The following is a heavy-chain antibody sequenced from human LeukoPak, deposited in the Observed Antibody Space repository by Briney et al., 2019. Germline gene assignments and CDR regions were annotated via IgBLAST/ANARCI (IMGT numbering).Heavy chain of an antibody. V-gene: IGHV4-61*02. CDR1: GGSISSGSYH. Sequence: SQTLSLTCTVSGGSISSGSYHWSWIRQPAGKGLEWIGRIYTSGSTNYNPSLKSRVTISVDTSKNQFSLKLSSVTAADTAVYYCARSLTYYVWGSYRTKSSDYYMDVWGKGTTVTISS. J-gene: IGHJ6*03. D-gene: IGHD3-16*02. CDR2: IYTSGST. CDR3: ARSLTYYVWGSYRTKSSDYYMDV.